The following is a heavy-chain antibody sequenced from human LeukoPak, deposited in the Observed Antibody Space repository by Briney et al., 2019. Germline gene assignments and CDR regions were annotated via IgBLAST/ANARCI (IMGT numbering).Heavy chain of an antibody. J-gene: IGHJ5*02. CDR1: GGSISSSSYY. D-gene: IGHD4-17*01. Sequence: SETLSLTCTVSGGSISSSSYYWGWIRQPPGKGLEWIGSIYYSGSTYYNPSLKSRVTISVDTSKNQFSLKLSSVTAADTAVYYCAGRHDYGDYRPNDNWFDPWGQGTLVTVSS. V-gene: IGHV4-39*07. CDR3: AGRHDYGDYRPNDNWFDP. CDR2: IYYSGST.